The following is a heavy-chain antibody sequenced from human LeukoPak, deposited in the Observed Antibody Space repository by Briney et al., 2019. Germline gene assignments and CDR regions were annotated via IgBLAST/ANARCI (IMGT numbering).Heavy chain of an antibody. CDR2: IYSGGTT. CDR1: GFTFNNNY. D-gene: IGHD2-21*02. V-gene: IGHV3-53*01. J-gene: IGHJ6*03. CDR3: ARVEGDYYYYYYMDV. Sequence: GGSLRLSCAASGFTFNNNYMIWVRQAPGKGLEWVSLIYSGGTTYYADSVKGRFTISRDNSKNTLYLQMNSLRAEDTAVYYSARVEGDYYYYYYMDVWGKGTTVTVSS.